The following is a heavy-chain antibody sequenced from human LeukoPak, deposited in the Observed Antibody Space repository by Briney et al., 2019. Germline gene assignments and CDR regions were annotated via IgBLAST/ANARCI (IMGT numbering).Heavy chain of an antibody. J-gene: IGHJ4*02. Sequence: GGSLRLSCAASGFTFSSYAMSWVRQAPGKGLEWVSVINDSGGSTYYADSVKGRFTISRDSSKNTLYLQMNSLGAEDTAVYYCAKGVGTNKGGYYFDYWGQGTPVTVSS. D-gene: IGHD1-26*01. CDR3: AKGVGTNKGGYYFDY. CDR1: GFTFSSYA. CDR2: INDSGGST. V-gene: IGHV3-23*01.